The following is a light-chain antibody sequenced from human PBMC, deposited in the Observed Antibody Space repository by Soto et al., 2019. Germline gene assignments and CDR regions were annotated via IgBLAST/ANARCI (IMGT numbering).Light chain of an antibody. V-gene: IGLV2-8*01. CDR1: SSDVGGYNY. CDR3: SSYAGSNNVL. Sequence: QAVVTQPPSASGSPGQSVTISCTGTSSDVGGYNYVSWYQQHPGKAPKLIIYEVTKRPSGVPDRFSGSKSGNTASLTVSGLQAEDEADYYCSSYAGSNNVLFGGGTQLTVL. CDR2: EVT. J-gene: IGLJ2*01.